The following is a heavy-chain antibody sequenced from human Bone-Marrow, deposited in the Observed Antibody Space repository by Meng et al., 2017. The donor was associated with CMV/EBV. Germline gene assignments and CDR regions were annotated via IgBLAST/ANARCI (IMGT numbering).Heavy chain of an antibody. D-gene: IGHD2-2*01. CDR1: GFTFSNAW. CDR2: ISGSGGST. CDR3: AKEVLGVVPAAVFDY. Sequence: GESLKISCAASGFTFSNAWMSWVRQAPGKGLEWVSAISGSGGSTYYADSVKGRFTISRDNSKNTLYLQMNSLRAEDTAVYYCAKEVLGVVPAAVFDYWGQGTLVTVSS. J-gene: IGHJ4*02. V-gene: IGHV3-23*01.